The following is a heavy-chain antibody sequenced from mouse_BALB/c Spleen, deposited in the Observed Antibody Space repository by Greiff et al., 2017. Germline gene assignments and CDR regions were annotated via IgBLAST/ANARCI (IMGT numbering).Heavy chain of an antibody. CDR3: ARQGGFTTALDY. D-gene: IGHD1-2*01. J-gene: IGHJ2*01. CDR1: GFTFSSYY. CDR2: INSNGGST. Sequence: EVKLVESGGGLVKLGGSLKLSCAASGFTFSSYYMSWVRQTPEKRLELVAAINSNGGSTYYPDTVKGRFTISRDNAKNTLYLQMSSLKSEDTALYYCARQGGFTTALDYWGQGTTLTVSS. V-gene: IGHV5-6-2*01.